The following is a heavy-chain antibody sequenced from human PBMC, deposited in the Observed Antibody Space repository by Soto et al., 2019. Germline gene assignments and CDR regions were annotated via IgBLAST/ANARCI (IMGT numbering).Heavy chain of an antibody. CDR3: ERDPNIVLVPAALRSYYYYYGMDV. Sequence: EVQLVESGGGLVQPGGSLRLSCAASGFTFSSYWMSWVRQAPGKGLEWVANIKQDGSEKYYVDSVKGRFTISRDNAKNSRYXXXNXXRAEDTAVYYCERDPNIVLVPAALRSYYYYYGMDVWGQGTTVTVSS. CDR2: IKQDGSEK. CDR1: GFTFSSYW. V-gene: IGHV3-7*01. J-gene: IGHJ6*02. D-gene: IGHD2-2*01.